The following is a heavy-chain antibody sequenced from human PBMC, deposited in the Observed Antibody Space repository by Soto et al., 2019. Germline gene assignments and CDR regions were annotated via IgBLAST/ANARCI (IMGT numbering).Heavy chain of an antibody. CDR1: GFTFSNYA. CDR3: ARGGYRRGWSFDY. J-gene: IGHJ4*02. Sequence: EVQLLESGGGLVQPGGSLRLSCAASGFTFSNYAMSWVRRAPGTGLEWVSTISGGGDGTYYSDSVKGRFTISRDNYKNTLCLQINSLRADGTVGFHCARGGYRRGWSFDYWGQGTLVTVSS. D-gene: IGHD6-19*01. V-gene: IGHV3-23*01. CDR2: ISGGGDGT.